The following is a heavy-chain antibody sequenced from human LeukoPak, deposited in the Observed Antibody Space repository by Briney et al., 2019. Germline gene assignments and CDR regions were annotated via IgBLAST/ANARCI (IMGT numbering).Heavy chain of an antibody. D-gene: IGHD3-9*01. CDR2: ISRSSRTT. Sequence: GGSRRLSCAASGFTFSSYSMNWVRQAPGKGLEWVSYISRSSRTTYYADPVKGRFTISRDNAKNSLYLQMNSLRDEDTAVYYCARDYDILTGYSRFDPWGQGTLVTVSS. CDR1: GFTFSSYS. J-gene: IGHJ5*02. CDR3: ARDYDILTGYSRFDP. V-gene: IGHV3-48*02.